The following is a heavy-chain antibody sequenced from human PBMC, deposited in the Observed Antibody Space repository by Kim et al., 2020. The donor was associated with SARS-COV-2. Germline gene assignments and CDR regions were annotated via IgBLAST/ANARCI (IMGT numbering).Heavy chain of an antibody. D-gene: IGHD5-18*01. Sequence: NYNPSLKSRVTISVDTSKNQFSLKLSSVTAADTAVYYCARGHTAMAPFDPWGQGTLVTVSS. CDR3: ARGHTAMAPFDP. V-gene: IGHV4-59*09. J-gene: IGHJ5*02.